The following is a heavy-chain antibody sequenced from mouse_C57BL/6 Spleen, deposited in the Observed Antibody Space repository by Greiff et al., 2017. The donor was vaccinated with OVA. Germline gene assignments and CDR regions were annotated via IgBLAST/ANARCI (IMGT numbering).Heavy chain of an antibody. V-gene: IGHV1-72*01. J-gene: IGHJ2*01. CDR1: GYTFTSYW. CDR3: ARENYYDYPDYFDD. CDR2: IDPNSGGT. D-gene: IGHD2-4*01. Sequence: QVQLQQPGAELVKPGASVKLSCKASGYTFTSYWMHWVKQRPGRGLEWIGRIDPNSGGTKYNEKFKSKATLTVDKPSSTAYMQLSSLTSEDSAVYYCARENYYDYPDYFDDWGKGTTLTVSS.